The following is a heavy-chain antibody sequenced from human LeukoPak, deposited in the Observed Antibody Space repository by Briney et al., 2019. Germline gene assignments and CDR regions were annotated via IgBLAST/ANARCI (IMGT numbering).Heavy chain of an antibody. V-gene: IGHV4-59*01. CDR3: ARSGQQLSPATWFDP. CDR2: IYYSGST. J-gene: IGHJ5*02. D-gene: IGHD6-13*01. Sequence: KPSETLSLTCTVSGGPISSYYWSWIRQPPGKGLEWIGYIYYSGSTNYNPSRKSRVTISVDTSKNQFSLKLSSVTAADTAVYYCARSGQQLSPATWFDPWGQGTLVTVSS. CDR1: GGPISSYY.